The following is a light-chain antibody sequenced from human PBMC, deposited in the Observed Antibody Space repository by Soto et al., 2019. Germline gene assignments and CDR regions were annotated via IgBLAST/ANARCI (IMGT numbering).Light chain of an antibody. CDR1: SSNIGAGYD. CDR2: GNN. V-gene: IGLV1-40*01. Sequence: QSVLTQPPSVSGAPGQRVTISCTGSSSNIGAGYDVHWYQQLPGTAPKLLIYGNNNRPSGVPDRFSGSKSGTSASLAITGLQAEDEADYYCLSYDSSLSVSRVLGGGTKVTVL. CDR3: LSYDSSLSVSRV. J-gene: IGLJ2*01.